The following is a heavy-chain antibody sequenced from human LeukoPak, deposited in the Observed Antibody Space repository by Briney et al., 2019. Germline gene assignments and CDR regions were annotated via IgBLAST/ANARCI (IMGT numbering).Heavy chain of an antibody. D-gene: IGHD3-22*01. CDR1: GGTFSSYA. Sequence: SVKVSCKASGGTFSSYAISWVRQAPGQGLEWMGGIIPIFGTANYAQKFQGRVTITADESTSTAYMELSSLRSEDTAVYYCARTYYYDSSGYYPRFDYWGQGTLVTVSS. CDR2: IIPIFGTA. V-gene: IGHV1-69*13. J-gene: IGHJ4*02. CDR3: ARTYYYDSSGYYPRFDY.